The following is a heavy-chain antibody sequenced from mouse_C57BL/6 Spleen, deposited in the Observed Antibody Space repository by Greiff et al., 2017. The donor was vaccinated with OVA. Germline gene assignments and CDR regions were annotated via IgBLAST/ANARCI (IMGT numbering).Heavy chain of an antibody. CDR2: ISAGGSYT. Sequence: EVHLVESGGGLVKPGGSLKLSCAASGFTFSSYAMSWVRQTPEKRLEWVATISAGGSYTYYPDNVKGRYTISRDNATNNMYLHMSHLKSEDTAMYYCARVDDGRAMDYWGQGTSVTVSS. CDR1: GFTFSSYA. D-gene: IGHD2-3*01. V-gene: IGHV5-4*01. CDR3: ARVDDGRAMDY. J-gene: IGHJ4*01.